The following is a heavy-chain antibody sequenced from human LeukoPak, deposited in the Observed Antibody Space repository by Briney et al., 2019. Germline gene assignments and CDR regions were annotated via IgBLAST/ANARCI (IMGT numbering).Heavy chain of an antibody. J-gene: IGHJ3*02. D-gene: IGHD2-15*01. Sequence: PGGSLRLSCAASGFTFSSYVMSWVRQAPGKGLEWVAHINQDGSEKYYVDSVKGRFTISRENAKNSLYLQMNSLRAEDTAVYYCARDGGGDIVVAFAFDIWGQGTMVTVSS. CDR3: ARDGGGDIVVAFAFDI. CDR1: GFTFSSYV. CDR2: INQDGSEK. V-gene: IGHV3-7*05.